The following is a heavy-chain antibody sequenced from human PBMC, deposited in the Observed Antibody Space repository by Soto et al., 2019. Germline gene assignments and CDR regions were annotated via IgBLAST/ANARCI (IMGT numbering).Heavy chain of an antibody. V-gene: IGHV4-34*01. CDR1: GGSFSGCY. Sequence: SETLSLTCAVYGGSFSGCYWSWIRQPPGKGLEWIGEINHSGSTNYNPSLKSRVTISVDTSKNQFSLKLSSVTAADTAVYYCARGSHSNSYYMDVWGKGTTVTVSS. CDR2: INHSGST. D-gene: IGHD4-4*01. CDR3: ARGSHSNSYYMDV. J-gene: IGHJ6*03.